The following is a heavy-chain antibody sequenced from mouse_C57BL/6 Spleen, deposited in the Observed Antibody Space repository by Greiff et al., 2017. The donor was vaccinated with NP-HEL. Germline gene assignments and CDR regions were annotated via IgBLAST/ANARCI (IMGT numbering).Heavy chain of an antibody. D-gene: IGHD3-2*02. V-gene: IGHV1-52*01. Sequence: QVQLQQSGAELVRPGSSVKLSCKASGYTFTSYWMHWVKQRPIQGLEWIGNIDPSDSETHYNQKFKDKATLTVDKSSSTAYMQLSSLTSEDSAVYYCARSDSSGYYFDYWGQGTTLTVSS. CDR2: IDPSDSET. J-gene: IGHJ2*01. CDR3: ARSDSSGYYFDY. CDR1: GYTFTSYW.